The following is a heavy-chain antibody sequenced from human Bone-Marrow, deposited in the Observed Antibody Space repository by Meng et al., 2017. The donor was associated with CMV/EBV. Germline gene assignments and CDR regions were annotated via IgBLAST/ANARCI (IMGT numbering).Heavy chain of an antibody. D-gene: IGHD3-10*01. Sequence: SSYDWGWIRQPPGKGLEWIGSIYYSGSTYYNPSLKSRVTISVDTSKNQFSLKLSSVTAADTAVYYCARLSLYYGSGSYWPRPNYFDYWGQGTLVTVSS. CDR2: IYYSGST. V-gene: IGHV4-39*01. CDR1: SSYD. J-gene: IGHJ4*02. CDR3: ARLSLYYGSGSYWPRPNYFDY.